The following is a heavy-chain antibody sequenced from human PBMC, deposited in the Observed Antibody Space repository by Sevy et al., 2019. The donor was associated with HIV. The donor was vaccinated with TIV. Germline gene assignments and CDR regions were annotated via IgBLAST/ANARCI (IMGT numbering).Heavy chain of an antibody. J-gene: IGHJ4*02. D-gene: IGHD3-10*01. CDR3: AKDYSGSVSFTGATDY. CDR2: ISGNGGNT. CDR1: GFTFRSYA. V-gene: IGHV3-23*01. Sequence: GGSLRLSCAASGFTFRSYAMNWVRQAPGKGLEWVSAISGNGGNTYYADSVKGRFTIARDSSKNTLYLQMNSRRAEDTSLYYCAKDYSGSVSFTGATDYWGQGTLVTVSS.